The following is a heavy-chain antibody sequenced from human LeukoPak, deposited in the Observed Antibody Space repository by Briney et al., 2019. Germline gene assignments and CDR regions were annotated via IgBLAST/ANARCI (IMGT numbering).Heavy chain of an antibody. CDR3: ARDLERMYSSSSVWFDP. CDR2: IYSGGST. CDR1: GFTVSSNY. V-gene: IGHV3-53*01. Sequence: GGSLRLSCAASGFTVSSNYMSWVRQAPGKGLEWVSVIYSGGSTYYADSVKGRFTISRDNSKNTLYLQMNSLRAEDAAVYYCARDLERMYSSSSVWFDPWGQGTLVTVSS. D-gene: IGHD6-6*01. J-gene: IGHJ5*02.